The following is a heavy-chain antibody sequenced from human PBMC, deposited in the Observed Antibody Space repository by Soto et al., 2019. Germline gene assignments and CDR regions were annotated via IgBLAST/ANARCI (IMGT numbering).Heavy chain of an antibody. CDR2: IWYDGSNK. J-gene: IGHJ3*02. Sequence: QVQLVASGGGVVQPGRSLRLSCAASGFTFSSYGMHWVRQAPGKGLEWVAVIWYDGSNKYYADSVKGRFTISRDNSKNTLYLQMNSLRAEDTAVYYCARDMGDIVVVPAASDAFDIWGQGTMVTVSS. V-gene: IGHV3-33*01. CDR3: ARDMGDIVVVPAASDAFDI. CDR1: GFTFSSYG. D-gene: IGHD2-2*01.